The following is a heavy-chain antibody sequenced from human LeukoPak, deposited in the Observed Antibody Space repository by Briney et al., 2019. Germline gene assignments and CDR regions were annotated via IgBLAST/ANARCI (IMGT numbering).Heavy chain of an antibody. CDR1: GFTFSTYN. J-gene: IGHJ4*02. V-gene: IGHV3-21*01. Sequence: PGGSLRLSCAASGFTFSTYNMNWVRQAPGKGLEWVSSISSSSYIYYADSLKGRFTISRDNAKNSLYLQMNSLRAEDTAVYYCARTPSSEQQLFFDYWGQGTLVTVSS. CDR2: ISSSSYI. CDR3: ARTPSSEQQLFFDY. D-gene: IGHD6-13*01.